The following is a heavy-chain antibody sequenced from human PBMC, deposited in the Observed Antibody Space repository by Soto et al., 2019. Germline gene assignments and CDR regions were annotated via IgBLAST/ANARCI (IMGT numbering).Heavy chain of an antibody. D-gene: IGHD2-2*01. V-gene: IGHV5-51*01. CDR3: ARVGYCSSSSCPHFDY. CDR2: IYPGDSDT. J-gene: IGHJ4*02. CDR1: GYSFTSYW. Sequence: GESLKISCKGSGYSFTSYWIGWVRQMPGKGLEWMGIIYPGDSDTRYSPSFQGQATISADKSISTAYLQWGSLRASDTAMYYCARVGYCSSSSCPHFDYWGQGTLVTVSS.